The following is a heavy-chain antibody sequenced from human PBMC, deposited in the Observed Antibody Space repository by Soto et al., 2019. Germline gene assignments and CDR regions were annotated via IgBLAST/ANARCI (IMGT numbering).Heavy chain of an antibody. V-gene: IGHV4-59*01. CDR3: ARYSLGAFDI. CDR2: IYYSGST. CDR1: GGSISSYG. Sequence: SETLCLTSGVAGGSISSYGGSWIRQPPGKGLEWIGYIYYSGSTNYNPSLRSRASISVDTSKNHLSLKLSSVTAADTAVYYCARYSLGAFDIWGQGTMVTGSS. J-gene: IGHJ3*02. D-gene: IGHD1-26*01.